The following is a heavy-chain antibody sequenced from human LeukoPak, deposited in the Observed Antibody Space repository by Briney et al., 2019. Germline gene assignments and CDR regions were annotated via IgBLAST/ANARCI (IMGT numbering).Heavy chain of an antibody. V-gene: IGHV3-21*01. J-gene: IGHJ3*02. CDR1: GFTFSSYS. D-gene: IGHD3-22*01. Sequence: GGSLRLSCAASGFTFSSYSMNGVRQAPGKGLEWVSSISSSSSYIYYADSVKGRFTISRDNAKNSLYLQMNSLRAEDTAVYYCARDPYYYDSSGYLAAEGHAFDIWGQGTMVTVSS. CDR2: ISSSSSYI. CDR3: ARDPYYYDSSGYLAAEGHAFDI.